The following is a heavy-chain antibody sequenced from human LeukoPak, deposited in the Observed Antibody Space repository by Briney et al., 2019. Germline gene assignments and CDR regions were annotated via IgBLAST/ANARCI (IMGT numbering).Heavy chain of an antibody. CDR3: ARELH. J-gene: IGHJ1*01. D-gene: IGHD1-26*01. Sequence: PGGSLRLSCAASGFSVSSNYMSWVRQAPGKGLEWVTIIYIGGSTYYADSVKGRFTIARDNSKNTLYLQMNSLRVEDTVVYYCARELHWGQGTLVTVSS. CDR2: IYIGGST. CDR1: GFSVSSNY. V-gene: IGHV3-66*02.